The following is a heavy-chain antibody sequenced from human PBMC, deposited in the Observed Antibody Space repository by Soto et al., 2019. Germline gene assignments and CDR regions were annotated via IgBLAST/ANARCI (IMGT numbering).Heavy chain of an antibody. V-gene: IGHV3-48*03. CDR3: ARFGSKMYFDY. D-gene: IGHD2-2*01. Sequence: GGSLRLSCAASGFTFSDYEMNGVRQAPGRGPEWVSYIGSGGTTHYADSVKGRFTISRDNAKNSLYLQMNSLRPEDTAVYYCARFGSKMYFDYWGQGTLVTVSS. CDR1: GFTFSDYE. J-gene: IGHJ4*02. CDR2: IGSGGTT.